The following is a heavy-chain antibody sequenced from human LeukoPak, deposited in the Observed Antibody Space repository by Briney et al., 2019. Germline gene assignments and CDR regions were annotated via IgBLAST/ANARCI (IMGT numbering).Heavy chain of an antibody. V-gene: IGHV1-69*13. D-gene: IGHD5-18*01. CDR1: GGTFSSYA. J-gene: IGHJ5*02. CDR3: ARGGVDTAMVINWFDP. Sequence: SVKVSCKASGGTFSSYAISWVRQAPGQGLEWMGGIIPIFGTANYAQKFQGSVTITADESTSTAYMELSSLRSEDTAVYYCARGGVDTAMVINWFDPWGQGTLVTVSS. CDR2: IIPIFGTA.